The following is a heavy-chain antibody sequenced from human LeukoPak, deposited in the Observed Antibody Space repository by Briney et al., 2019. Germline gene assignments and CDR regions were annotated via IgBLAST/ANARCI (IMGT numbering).Heavy chain of an antibody. CDR2: ISSSTTYL. D-gene: IGHD6-6*01. CDR1: GFTFSTYT. V-gene: IGHV3-21*01. Sequence: GGSLRLSCAASGFTFSTYTMNWVRQAPGKGLEWVSSISSSTTYLYYADSVKGRFTISRDNAKNSLYLQMNSLRAEDTAVYYCARAYSSSPYYFDYWGQGTLVTVSS. J-gene: IGHJ4*02. CDR3: ARAYSSSPYYFDY.